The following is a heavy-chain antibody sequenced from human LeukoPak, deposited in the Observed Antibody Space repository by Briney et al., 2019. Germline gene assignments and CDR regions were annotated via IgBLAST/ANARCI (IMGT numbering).Heavy chain of an antibody. D-gene: IGHD3-10*01. CDR3: AREWWGMVRGTSYGMDV. J-gene: IGHJ6*04. Sequence: QPGGSLRPSCAASGFTFSSYEMNWVRQAPGKGLEWVSYISSSGSTIYYADSVKGRFTISRDNAKNSLYLQMNSLRAEDTAVYYCAREWWGMVRGTSYGMDVWGKGTTVTVSS. CDR2: ISSSGSTI. V-gene: IGHV3-48*03. CDR1: GFTFSSYE.